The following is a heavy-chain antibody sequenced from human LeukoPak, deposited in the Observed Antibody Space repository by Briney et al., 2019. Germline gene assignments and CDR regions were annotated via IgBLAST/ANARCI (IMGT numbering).Heavy chain of an antibody. CDR3: AKTSSVRLVPTAIDY. J-gene: IGHJ4*02. CDR2: ISGSGGST. Sequence: GGSLRLSCAASGFTFSSYAMSWVRQAPGKGLEWVSAISGSGGSTYYADSVKGRFTISRDTSKNTLYLQMNSLRAEDTAVYYCAKTSSVRLVPTAIDYWGQGTLVTVSS. V-gene: IGHV3-23*01. D-gene: IGHD3-9*01. CDR1: GFTFSSYA.